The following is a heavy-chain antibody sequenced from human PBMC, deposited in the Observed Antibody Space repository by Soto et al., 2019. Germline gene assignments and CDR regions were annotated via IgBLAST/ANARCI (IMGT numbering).Heavy chain of an antibody. CDR1: GYTFTSYD. D-gene: IGHD3-16*02. V-gene: IGHV1-8*01. Sequence: ASVKVSCKASGYTFTSYDINWVRQATGQGLEWMGWMNPNSGNTGYAQKFQGRVTMTRNTSISTAYMELGSLRSEDTAVYYCARGIMGGGSMITFGGVIVPVPNWGQGTLVTVSS. J-gene: IGHJ4*02. CDR2: MNPNSGNT. CDR3: ARGIMGGGSMITFGGVIVPVPN.